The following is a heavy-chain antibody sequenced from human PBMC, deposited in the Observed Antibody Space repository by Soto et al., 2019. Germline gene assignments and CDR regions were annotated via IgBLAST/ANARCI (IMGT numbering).Heavy chain of an antibody. CDR1: GGSISSYY. J-gene: IGHJ6*04. CDR2: IHYSGST. V-gene: IGHV4-59*01. CDR3: ARASYQWLHPYYSGLAV. D-gene: IGHD5-18*01. Sequence: SETLSLTCTVSGGSISSYYWSWIRQSPGKGLEWIGYIHYSGSTKSNPSLKSRVTISVDTSRNQVSLKLSSVTAADSAVYFCARASYQWLHPYYSGLAVRGKGTTVTVSS.